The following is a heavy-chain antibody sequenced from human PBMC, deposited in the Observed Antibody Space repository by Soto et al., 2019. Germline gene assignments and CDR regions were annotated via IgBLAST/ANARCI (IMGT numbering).Heavy chain of an antibody. Sequence: SVKVSCKASGGTFSSYAISWVRQAPGQGLEWMGGIIPIFGTANYAQKFQGRVTITADESTSTAYMELSSQRSEDTAVYYCARDMRHYYGSGSYGPSPYYFDYWGQGTLVTVSS. CDR2: IIPIFGTA. D-gene: IGHD3-10*01. CDR1: GGTFSSYA. J-gene: IGHJ4*02. V-gene: IGHV1-69*13. CDR3: ARDMRHYYGSGSYGPSPYYFDY.